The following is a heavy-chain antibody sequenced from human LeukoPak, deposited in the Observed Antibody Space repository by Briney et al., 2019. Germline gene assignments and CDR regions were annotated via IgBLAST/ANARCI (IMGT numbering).Heavy chain of an antibody. J-gene: IGHJ3*02. D-gene: IGHD3-3*01. CDR3: ARDSRSGSSLVDI. CDR2: IYYSGST. Sequence: SETLSLTCTVSGGSISNYYWGWIRQPPGKGLEWIGSIYYSGSTYYNPSLKSRVTISVDTSKNQFSLKLSSVTAADTAVYYCARDSRSGSSLVDIWGQGTMATVSS. V-gene: IGHV4-39*07. CDR1: GGSISNYY.